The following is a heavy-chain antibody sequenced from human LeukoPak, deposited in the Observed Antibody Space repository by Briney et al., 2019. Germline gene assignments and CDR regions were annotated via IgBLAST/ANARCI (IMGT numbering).Heavy chain of an antibody. Sequence: GRSLRLSCAASGFTFSSYGMHWVRQAPGKGLEWVAVILYDGSNKYYADSVKGRFTISRDNSKNTLYLQMNSLRAEDTAVYYCAKGGSGPDYWGQGTLVTVSS. J-gene: IGHJ4*02. CDR2: ILYDGSNK. CDR3: AKGGSGPDY. CDR1: GFTFSSYG. V-gene: IGHV3-30*18. D-gene: IGHD1-26*01.